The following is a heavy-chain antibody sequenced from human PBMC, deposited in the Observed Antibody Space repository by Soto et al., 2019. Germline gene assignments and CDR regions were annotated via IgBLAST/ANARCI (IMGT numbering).Heavy chain of an antibody. J-gene: IGHJ4*02. D-gene: IGHD2-21*01. CDR1: GGYISSHY. CDR3: ARGFCSGVGCQLNYFDY. V-gene: IGHV4-59*11. CDR2: VYHKGNT. Sequence: PSETLSLTCIVSGGYISSHYWSWIRQAPGKGLEWIGYVYHKGNTNKNPSLRSRVTISIYTSRNHFSLKLNSVTAADTAVYYCARGFCSGVGCQLNYFDYGGQGALVTVST.